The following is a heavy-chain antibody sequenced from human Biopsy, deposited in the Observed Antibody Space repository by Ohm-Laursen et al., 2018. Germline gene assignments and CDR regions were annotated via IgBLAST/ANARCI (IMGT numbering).Heavy chain of an antibody. V-gene: IGHV1-69*06. D-gene: IGHD3-9*01. CDR1: GGTFSNYG. CDR3: ATKLTGYFHH. J-gene: IGHJ1*01. Sequence: SSVKVSCNAPGGTFSNYGVNWVRQAPGQGLEWLGGNIPILGTGNYAQKFQDRVTVAADTSTSTAAMELRSLRSDDTAVYYCATKLTGYFHHWGQGTLVIVSS. CDR2: NIPILGTG.